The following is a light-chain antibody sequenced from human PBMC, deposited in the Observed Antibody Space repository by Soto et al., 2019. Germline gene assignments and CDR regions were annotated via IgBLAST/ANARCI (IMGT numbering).Light chain of an antibody. V-gene: IGKV1-9*01. CDR1: QGISSY. CDR3: QQLDSYTLT. Sequence: IQLTHSPSSLSASVGDRVTITCRASQGISSYLAWYQQKPGKAPKLLIYAASTLQSGVPSRFSGSGSETDFTLTISSLQPEDFATYYCQQLDSYTLTFGPGTKVDLK. CDR2: AAS. J-gene: IGKJ3*01.